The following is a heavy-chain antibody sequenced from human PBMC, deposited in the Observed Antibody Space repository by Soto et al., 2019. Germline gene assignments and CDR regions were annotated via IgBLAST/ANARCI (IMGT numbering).Heavy chain of an antibody. CDR3: AAGHLDPPNIFDY. J-gene: IGHJ4*02. Sequence: GGSLRLSCAASGFTFNTFGMGWVRQTPGKGLEWVSSVSGNSDSTYYADSVKGRFTISRDNSKNTLFLQMNSLRAEDTAVYYCAAGHLDPPNIFDYWGQGTRVTVS. CDR1: GFTFNTFG. CDR2: VSGNSDST. D-gene: IGHD1-1*01. V-gene: IGHV3-23*01.